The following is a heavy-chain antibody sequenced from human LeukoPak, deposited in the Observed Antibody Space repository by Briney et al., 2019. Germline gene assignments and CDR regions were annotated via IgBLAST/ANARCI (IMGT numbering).Heavy chain of an antibody. J-gene: IGHJ2*01. D-gene: IGHD6-19*01. CDR1: GFTFSDHY. V-gene: IGHV3-72*01. CDR3: ARAISVAGYYHFDL. CDR2: TRNKAKSYTT. Sequence: PGGSLRLSCAASGFTFSDHYMDWVRQAPGKGLEWVGRTRNKAKSYTTEYAASVKGRFTISGDESRNSLYLQMNSLKTEDTAVYYCARAISVAGYYHFDLWGRGTLVTVSS.